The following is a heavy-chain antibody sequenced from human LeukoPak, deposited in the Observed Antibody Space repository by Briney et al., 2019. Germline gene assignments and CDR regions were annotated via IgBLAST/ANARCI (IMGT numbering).Heavy chain of an antibody. CDR1: GFIFSSYT. D-gene: IGHD6-13*01. CDR2: ISNTGNAL. CDR3: ARPAPGTFSTFDY. V-gene: IGHV3-48*01. J-gene: IGHJ4*02. Sequence: GGSLRLSCAASGFIFSSYTMNWVRQAPGKGLEWVSYISNTGNALNYADSVKGRFTISRDNAKNSLYLQMNSLRAEDTAVYYCARPAPGTFSTFDYWGPGTLVTVSS.